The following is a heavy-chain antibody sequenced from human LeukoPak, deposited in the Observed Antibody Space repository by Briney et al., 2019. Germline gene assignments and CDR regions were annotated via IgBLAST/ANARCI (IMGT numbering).Heavy chain of an antibody. CDR1: GGSISSGSYY. CDR2: IYTSGST. CDR3: ARDSLAGNVDY. D-gene: IGHD1-14*01. J-gene: IGHJ4*02. V-gene: IGHV4-61*02. Sequence: PSETLSLACTVSGGSISSGSYYWSWIRQPAGKGLEWIGRIYTSGSTNYNPSLKSRVTISVDTSKNQFSLKLSSVTAADTAVYYCARDSLAGNVDYWGQGTLVTVSS.